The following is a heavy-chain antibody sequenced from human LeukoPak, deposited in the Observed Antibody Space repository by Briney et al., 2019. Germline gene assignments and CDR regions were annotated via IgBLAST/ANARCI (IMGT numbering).Heavy chain of an antibody. CDR2: IWYDGSNK. D-gene: IGHD4-17*01. J-gene: IGHJ4*02. Sequence: GRSLRLSCAASGFTFSSYGMHWVRQAPGKGLEWLSVIWYDGSNKYYAGSVKGRFTISRHNSKNTLYLQMNRLRAEDTAVYYCARDYGEVRLPLALFDYWGQGTLVTVCS. CDR3: ARDYGEVRLPLALFDY. CDR1: GFTFSSYG. V-gene: IGHV3-33*01.